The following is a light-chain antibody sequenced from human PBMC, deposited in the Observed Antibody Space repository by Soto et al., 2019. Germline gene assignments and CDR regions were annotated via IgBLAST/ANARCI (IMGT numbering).Light chain of an antibody. CDR1: QSVSSY. J-gene: IGKJ4*01. V-gene: IGKV3-20*01. CDR3: QQYGSSPLT. Sequence: EIVLTQSPATLSLSPGERATLSCRASQSVSSYLAWYQQRPGQAPRLIIYDASSRATGIPDRFSGSGSGTDFTLTISRLEPEDFAVYYCQQYGSSPLTFGGGTKVDIK. CDR2: DAS.